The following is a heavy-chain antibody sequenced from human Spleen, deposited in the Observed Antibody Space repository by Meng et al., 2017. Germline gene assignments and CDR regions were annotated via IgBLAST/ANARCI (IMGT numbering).Heavy chain of an antibody. Sequence: ASVKVSCKASGYTFSSYAMNWVRQAPGQGLEWMGWINTNAGNPTYAQGFTGRFVFSLDTSVSTAYLQISSLKAEDTAVYYCARGGEGGIQLWSAGFYYYGMDVWGQGTTVTVSS. J-gene: IGHJ6*02. CDR2: INTNAGNP. D-gene: IGHD5-18*01. V-gene: IGHV7-4-1*02. CDR1: GYTFSSYA. CDR3: ARGGEGGIQLWSAGFYYYGMDV.